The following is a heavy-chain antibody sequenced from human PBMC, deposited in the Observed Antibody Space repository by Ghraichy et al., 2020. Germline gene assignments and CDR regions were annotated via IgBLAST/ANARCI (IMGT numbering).Heavy chain of an antibody. J-gene: IGHJ4*02. CDR1: GYSFTSYG. Sequence: ASVKVSCKSSGYSFTSYGIDWVRQAPGQGLEWVGWISGYNGDTHYAQKLQGRLTMTTDTSTSTTYMELRGLTSDDTAVYYCAREGGCGGTSCPLESWGQGTLVTVSS. CDR2: ISGYNGDT. V-gene: IGHV1-18*04. CDR3: AREGGCGGTSCPLES. D-gene: IGHD2-2*01.